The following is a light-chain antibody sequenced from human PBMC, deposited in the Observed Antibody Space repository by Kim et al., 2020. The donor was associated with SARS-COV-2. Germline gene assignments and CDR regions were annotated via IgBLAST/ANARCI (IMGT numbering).Light chain of an antibody. Sequence: EIVLTQSPDTLSLSPGERATLSCRASRSISSNYLAWYQQRPGQTLRLLISGASRRATGIPDRFSGSGSGTDFTLTISGLEPEDFAVYYCQQYHSPLRTFDQGTKVDIK. V-gene: IGKV3-20*01. CDR2: GAS. CDR1: RSISSNY. J-gene: IGKJ1*01. CDR3: QQYHSPLRT.